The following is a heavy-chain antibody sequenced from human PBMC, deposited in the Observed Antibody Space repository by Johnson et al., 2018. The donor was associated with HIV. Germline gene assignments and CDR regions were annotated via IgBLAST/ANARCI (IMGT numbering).Heavy chain of an antibody. D-gene: IGHD2-2*01. CDR3: ATNQYQLPAPFDI. Sequence: VQLVESGGGLVQPGGSLRLSCAASGFTFSSYAMHWVRQAPGKGLEYVSAISSNGGSTYYANSVKGRFTISRDNSKNTLYLQMGSLRAEDTAVYYCATNQYQLPAPFDIWGQGTMVTVSS. CDR1: GFTFSSYA. V-gene: IGHV3-64*01. CDR2: ISSNGGST. J-gene: IGHJ3*02.